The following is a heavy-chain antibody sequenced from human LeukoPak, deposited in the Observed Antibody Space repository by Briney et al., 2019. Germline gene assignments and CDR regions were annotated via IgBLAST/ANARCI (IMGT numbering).Heavy chain of an antibody. D-gene: IGHD2-2*01. CDR3: ARDHYCYSTSCYFDY. J-gene: IGHJ4*02. CDR1: GYSFSNYW. CDR2: IFPGDSNI. V-gene: IGHV5-51*01. Sequence: GESLKISCRASGYSFSNYWVGWVRQMPGKGMEYMGIIFPGDSNIRYNPSFQGQATMSVDRSTTTAYLQWSSLKASDSAMYYCARDHYCYSTSCYFDYWGQGTLVTVSS.